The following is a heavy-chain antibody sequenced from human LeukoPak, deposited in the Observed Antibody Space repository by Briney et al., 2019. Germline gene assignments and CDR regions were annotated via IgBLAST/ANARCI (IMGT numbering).Heavy chain of an antibody. CDR2: IYPADSDT. CDR3: ARSDDMITFGGVIVPDAFDI. D-gene: IGHD3-16*02. Sequence: GESLKISCKGSGYSFNSYWIGWVRQMPGKGLGWMGIIYPADSDTRYSPSFQGQVTISADKSISTAYLQWSSLKASDTAMYYCARSDDMITFGGVIVPDAFDIWGQGTMVTVSS. V-gene: IGHV5-51*01. J-gene: IGHJ3*02. CDR1: GYSFNSYW.